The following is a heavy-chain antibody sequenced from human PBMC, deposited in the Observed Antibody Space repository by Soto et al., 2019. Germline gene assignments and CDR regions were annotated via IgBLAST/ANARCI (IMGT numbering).Heavy chain of an antibody. CDR1: GFTFSSYA. V-gene: IGHV3-30-3*01. CDR3: ARASAVGATSLGAFDI. Sequence: QVQLVESGGGVVQPGRSLRLSCAASGFTFSSYAMHWVRQAPGKGLEWVAVISYDGSNKYYADSVKGRFTISRDNSKNTLYLQMNSLRAEDTAVYYCARASAVGATSLGAFDIWGQGTMVTVSS. CDR2: ISYDGSNK. J-gene: IGHJ3*02. D-gene: IGHD1-26*01.